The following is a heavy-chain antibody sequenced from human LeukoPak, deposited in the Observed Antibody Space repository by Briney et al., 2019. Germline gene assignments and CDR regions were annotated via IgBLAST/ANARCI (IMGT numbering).Heavy chain of an antibody. CDR3: AKLNSYDSRGLDH. D-gene: IGHD3-22*01. Sequence: PGGSLRLSCAASGFTFSSYSMNWVRQAPGKGLEWVSSISSSSSYIYYADSVKGRFTISRDNAKNTLYLQMNSLRAEDTAVYYCAKLNSYDSRGLDHWGQGTLVTVSS. CDR2: ISSSSSYI. V-gene: IGHV3-21*01. J-gene: IGHJ4*02. CDR1: GFTFSSYS.